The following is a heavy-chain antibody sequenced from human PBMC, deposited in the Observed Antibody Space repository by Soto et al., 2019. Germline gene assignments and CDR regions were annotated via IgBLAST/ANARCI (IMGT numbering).Heavy chain of an antibody. D-gene: IGHD3-10*01. CDR2: ISAYNGNT. Sequence: QVQLVQSGAEVKKPGASVKVSCKASGYTFTSYGIIWVRQAPGQGLEWMGWISAYNGNTNYAQKLQGRVTMTTDTSTSTADMELRSLRSDDTAVYYCARGKGYYYGSGSYYGMDVWGQGTTVTVSS. V-gene: IGHV1-18*01. CDR1: GYTFTSYG. J-gene: IGHJ6*02. CDR3: ARGKGYYYGSGSYYGMDV.